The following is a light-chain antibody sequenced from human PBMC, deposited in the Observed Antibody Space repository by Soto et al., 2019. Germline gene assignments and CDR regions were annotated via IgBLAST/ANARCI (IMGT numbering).Light chain of an antibody. CDR1: QSIGIY. J-gene: IGKJ2*01. V-gene: IGKV3-11*01. CDR2: DAS. CDR3: QQRSNWPPGTT. Sequence: EVVLTQSPATLSLSPGDGATLSCRASQSIGIYLAWYQQKPGQAPRLLIYDASNRATGIPARFSGSGSGTEFTLTISSLEPEDFAVYYCQQRSNWPPGTTFGQGTKLEIK.